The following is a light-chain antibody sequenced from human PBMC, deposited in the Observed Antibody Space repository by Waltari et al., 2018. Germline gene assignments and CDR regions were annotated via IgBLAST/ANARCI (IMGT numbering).Light chain of an antibody. CDR3: QHYVSLPAT. CDR1: QSVSRP. CDR2: GAS. V-gene: IGKV3-20*01. J-gene: IGKJ1*01. Sequence: EIVLTQPPGTLPLSPGERATLSCRANQSVSRPLAWYQQKPGQAPRLLIYGASTRATGIADRFSGGGSGTDFSLTISRLEPEDFAVYYCQHYVSLPATFGQGTKVEIK.